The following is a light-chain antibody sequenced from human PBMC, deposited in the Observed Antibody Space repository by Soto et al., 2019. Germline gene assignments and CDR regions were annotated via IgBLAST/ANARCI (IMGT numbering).Light chain of an antibody. Sequence: VLTQSPATLSVSPGDRDTLSCRASQSVSSSLAWYQQKPGQAPRLLIYGASSRATGIPARFSGSGSGTECTLTISRLQSEDLAVYYCQQYNDWPWTFGQGTKVDIK. J-gene: IGKJ1*01. CDR1: QSVSSS. CDR2: GAS. CDR3: QQYNDWPWT. V-gene: IGKV3-15*01.